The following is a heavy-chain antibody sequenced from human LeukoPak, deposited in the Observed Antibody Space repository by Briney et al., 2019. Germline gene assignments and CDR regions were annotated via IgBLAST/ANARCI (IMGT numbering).Heavy chain of an antibody. CDR3: ARDRGYYDSSGYYGKGGWFDP. V-gene: IGHV4-59*01. D-gene: IGHD3-22*01. CDR1: GDSISSYY. CDR2: IYYSGST. J-gene: IGHJ5*02. Sequence: SETLSLTCSVSGDSISSYYWSWIRQPPGKGLEWIGYIYYSGSTNYNPSLKSRVTISVDTSKNQFSLKLSSVTAADTAVYYCARDRGYYDSSGYYGKGGWFDPWGQGTLVTVSS.